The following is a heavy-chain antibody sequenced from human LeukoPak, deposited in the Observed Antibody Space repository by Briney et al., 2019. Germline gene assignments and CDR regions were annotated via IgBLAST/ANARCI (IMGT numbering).Heavy chain of an antibody. Sequence: GRSLRLSCAASGVTFRNYGMHWVRQAPGKGLEWVAFISYDGSNQYYADSVTGRFAISRDNSKNTLYLQMNSPRAEDTALYSCAKHRREWEILHAFDIWGQGTMVTVSS. CDR2: ISYDGSNQ. J-gene: IGHJ3*02. CDR3: AKHRREWEILHAFDI. CDR1: GVTFRNYG. V-gene: IGHV3-30*18. D-gene: IGHD1-26*01.